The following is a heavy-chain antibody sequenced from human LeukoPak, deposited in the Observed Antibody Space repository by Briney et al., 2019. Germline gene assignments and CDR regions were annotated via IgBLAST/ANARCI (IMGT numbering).Heavy chain of an antibody. CDR2: INHSGST. J-gene: IGHJ6*03. Sequence: SETLSLTCAVYGGSFSGYYWSWIRQPPGKGLEWIGEINHSGSTNYNPSLKSRVTISVDTSKNQFSLKLSSVTAADTAVYYCASLPSYQLLYYSSSSPGGYYYMDVWGKGTTVTVSS. CDR1: GGSFSGYY. D-gene: IGHD2-2*02. V-gene: IGHV4-34*01. CDR3: ASLPSYQLLYYSSSSPGGYYYMDV.